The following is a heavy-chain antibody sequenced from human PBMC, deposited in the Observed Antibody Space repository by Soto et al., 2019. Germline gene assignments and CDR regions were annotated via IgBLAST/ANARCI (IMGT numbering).Heavy chain of an antibody. CDR3: ERDLGGDEPEPYFEY. Sequence: GGSLRLSCAASGFTFSSYSMNWVRQAPGKGLEWVSYISSSSSTIYYADSVKGRFTISRDNAKNSLYLQMNSLRDEDTAVYYCERDLGGDEPEPYFEYWGQGTLVTVSS. J-gene: IGHJ4*02. D-gene: IGHD2-21*02. V-gene: IGHV3-48*02. CDR1: GFTFSSYS. CDR2: ISSSSSTI.